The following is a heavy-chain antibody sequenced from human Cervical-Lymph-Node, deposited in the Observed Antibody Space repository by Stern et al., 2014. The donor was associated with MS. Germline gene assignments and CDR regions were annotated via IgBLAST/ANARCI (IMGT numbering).Heavy chain of an antibody. V-gene: IGHV3-33*01. CDR1: GFTFSSYG. Sequence: VQLVESGGGVVQPGRSLRLSCAASGFTFSSYGMHWVRQAPGKGLEWVAVIWYDGSNKYYADSVKGRFTISRDNSKNTLYLQMNSLRAEDTAVYYCARGMATIPTDYWGQGTLVTVSS. CDR3: ARGMATIPTDY. J-gene: IGHJ4*02. CDR2: IWYDGSNK. D-gene: IGHD5-24*01.